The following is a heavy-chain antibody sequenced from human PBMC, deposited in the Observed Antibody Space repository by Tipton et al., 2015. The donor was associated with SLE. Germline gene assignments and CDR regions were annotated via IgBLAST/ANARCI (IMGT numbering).Heavy chain of an antibody. V-gene: IGHV3-73*01. J-gene: IGHJ3*02. Sequence: SLRLSCAASGFTFSGSAIHWIRLTSGKGRAWVGRIRSKANNYATAYGVSVRGRFTLSRDDSKNTAYLQMNSLTVEDTALYYCARGILGDPVAFDMWGQGTMAIVSS. D-gene: IGHD1-26*01. CDR3: ARGILGDPVAFDM. CDR2: IRSKANNYAT. CDR1: GFTFSGSA.